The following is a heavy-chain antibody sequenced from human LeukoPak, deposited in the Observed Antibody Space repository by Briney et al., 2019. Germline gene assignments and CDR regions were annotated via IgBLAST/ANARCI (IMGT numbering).Heavy chain of an antibody. D-gene: IGHD1-1*01. V-gene: IGHV4-39*07. CDR1: GGSISSGGYY. J-gene: IGHJ4*02. CDR2: INHSGST. CDR3: ARGYAGYFDY. Sequence: PSETLSLTCTVSGGSISSGGYYWSWIRQPPGKGLEWIGEINHSGSTNYNPSLKSRVTISVDTSKNQFSLKLSSVTAADTAVYYCARGYAGYFDYWGQGTLVTVSS.